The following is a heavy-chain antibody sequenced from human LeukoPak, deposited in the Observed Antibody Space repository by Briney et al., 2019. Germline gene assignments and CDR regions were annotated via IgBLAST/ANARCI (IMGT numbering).Heavy chain of an antibody. V-gene: IGHV3-9*01. CDR1: GFTFDDYA. CDR2: ISWNSGSI. Sequence: GGSLRLSCAASGFTFDDYAMHWVRQAPGKGLEWVSGISWNSGSIGYADSVKGRFTISRDNAKNSLYLQMNSLRAEDTASYYCAKDIGCSSTTCYTSRNYGMDVWGQGTTVTVSS. J-gene: IGHJ6*02. CDR3: AKDIGCSSTTCYTSRNYGMDV. D-gene: IGHD2-2*02.